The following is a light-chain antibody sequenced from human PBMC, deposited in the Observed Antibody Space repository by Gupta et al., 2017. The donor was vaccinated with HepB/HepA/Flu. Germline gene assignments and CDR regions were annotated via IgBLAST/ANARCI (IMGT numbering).Light chain of an antibody. CDR3: QVWDSSSALYV. CDR2: YDS. Sequence: SYVLTQPPSVSVAPGQTARITCGGKNIGSKSVHWFQQKPGQAPVLVIYYDSDRPSRIPERFSGCNSGNTATLTISRVEAGDEADYYCQVWDSSSALYVFGTGTKVTVL. J-gene: IGLJ1*01. CDR1: NIGSKS. V-gene: IGLV3-21*04.